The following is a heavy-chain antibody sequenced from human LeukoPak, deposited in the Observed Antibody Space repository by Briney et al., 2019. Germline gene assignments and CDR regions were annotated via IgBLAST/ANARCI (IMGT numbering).Heavy chain of an antibody. Sequence: PGGSLRLSCAASGFTFSSYGMHWVRQAPGKGLEWVAVISYDGSNKYYADSVKGRFTISRDNSKNTLYLQMNSLRAEDTAVYYCAKDDTEKGFDPWGQGTLVTVSS. CDR1: GFTFSSYG. CDR3: AKDDTEKGFDP. J-gene: IGHJ5*02. D-gene: IGHD5-18*01. V-gene: IGHV3-30*18. CDR2: ISYDGSNK.